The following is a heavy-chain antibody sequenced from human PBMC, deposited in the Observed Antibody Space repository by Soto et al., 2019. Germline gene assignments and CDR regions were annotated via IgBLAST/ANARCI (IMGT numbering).Heavy chain of an antibody. Sequence: QVQLVQSGTEVRKPGASVKVSCKASEDTFSGFYIHWVRQAPGQGLEWMGWINAKSGDRILAQKFEDWVTKTRDMFMATVYMEFSRLTSDDTAVYYCARDVYADNADYVAGSTELDFWGQGTLVIVSS. CDR1: EDTFSGFY. V-gene: IGHV1-2*04. D-gene: IGHD3-16*01. J-gene: IGHJ4*02. CDR3: ARDVYADNADYVAGSTELDF. CDR2: INAKSGDR.